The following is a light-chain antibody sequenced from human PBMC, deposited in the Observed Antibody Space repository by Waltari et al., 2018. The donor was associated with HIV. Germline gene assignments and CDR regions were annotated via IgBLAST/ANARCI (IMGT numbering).Light chain of an antibody. CDR1: QCVLYSYNNENY. Sequence: DLVMTQSPDFLAVSQGERATITCKSSQCVLYSYNNENYVAWYQQNPGQPPRLLIYWASTRESGVPDRFSGSGSGTDFTLTISSLQAEDVAIYYCQQYLSAPFTFGQGSKLEIK. J-gene: IGKJ2*01. CDR3: QQYLSAPFT. CDR2: WAS. V-gene: IGKV4-1*01.